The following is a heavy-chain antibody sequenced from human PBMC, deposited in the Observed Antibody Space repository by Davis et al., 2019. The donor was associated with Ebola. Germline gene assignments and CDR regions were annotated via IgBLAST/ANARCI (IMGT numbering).Heavy chain of an antibody. J-gene: IGHJ5*02. CDR2: ISSDGSNK. Sequence: GGSLRLSCAASGFTFRSYAMPWVPQAPGKGLEWVAVISSDGSNKYYADSVKGRFTISRDNAKNSLYLQMNSLRAEDTAVYYCARGIQLWPKNNWFDPWGQGTLVTVSS. V-gene: IGHV3-30-3*01. D-gene: IGHD5-18*01. CDR1: GFTFRSYA. CDR3: ARGIQLWPKNNWFDP.